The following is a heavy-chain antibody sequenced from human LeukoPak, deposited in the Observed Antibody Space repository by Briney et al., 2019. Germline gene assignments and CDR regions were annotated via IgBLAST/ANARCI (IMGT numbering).Heavy chain of an antibody. V-gene: IGHV3-23*01. Sequence: QTGGSLRLSCAASGFTFSSYAMSWVLQAPGKGLEWVSAISGSGGSTYYADSVKGRFTISRDNSKNTLYLQMNSLRAEDTAVYYCAEDGVVVAAYFFDYWGQGTLVTVSS. CDR2: ISGSGGST. J-gene: IGHJ4*02. D-gene: IGHD2-15*01. CDR1: GFTFSSYA. CDR3: AEDGVVVAAYFFDY.